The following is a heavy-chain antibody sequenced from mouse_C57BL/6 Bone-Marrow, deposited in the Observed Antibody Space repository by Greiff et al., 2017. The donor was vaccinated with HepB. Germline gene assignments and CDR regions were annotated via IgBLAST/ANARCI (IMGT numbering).Heavy chain of an antibody. CDR2: IRNKANGYTT. V-gene: IGHV7-3*01. CDR3: ARSSFTTVVATDY. D-gene: IGHD1-1*01. CDR1: GFTFTDYY. Sequence: DVKLVESGGGLVQPGGSLSLSCAASGFTFTDYYMSWVRQPPGKALEWLGFIRNKANGYTTEYSASVKGRFTISRDNSQSILYLQMNALRAEDSATYYCARSSFTTVVATDYWGQGTTLTVSS. J-gene: IGHJ2*01.